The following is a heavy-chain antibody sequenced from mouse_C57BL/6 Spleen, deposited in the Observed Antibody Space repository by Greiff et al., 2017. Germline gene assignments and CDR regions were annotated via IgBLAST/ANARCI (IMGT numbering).Heavy chain of an antibody. V-gene: IGHV1-54*01. Sequence: VQLKQSGAELVRPGTSVKVSCKASGYAFTNYLIEWVKQRPGQGLEWIGVIDPGSGGTNYNEKFKGKATLTADKSSSAAYMQLSSLTSEDSAVSFCAGCGYDCGDWYFGVWGTGTTVTVSS. CDR2: IDPGSGGT. CDR3: AGCGYDCGDWYFGV. J-gene: IGHJ1*03. D-gene: IGHD2-14*01. CDR1: GYAFTNYL.